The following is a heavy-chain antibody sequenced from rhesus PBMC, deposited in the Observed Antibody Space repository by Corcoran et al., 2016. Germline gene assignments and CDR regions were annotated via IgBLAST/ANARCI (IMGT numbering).Heavy chain of an antibody. V-gene: IGHV3S42*01. CDR3: AKRGYCTSTTCYVPFDY. Sequence: EVQLVESGGGLAKPGGSLRLSCAASGFTFSSYWMNWVRQTPGKGLECISAINSGGGSTYYADAVKGRFTISRENSKNTLSLQMNSLRAEDTAVYYCAKRGYCTSTTCYVPFDYWGQGVLVTVSS. CDR1: GFTFSSYW. J-gene: IGHJ4*01. D-gene: IGHD2-2*01. CDR2: INSGGGST.